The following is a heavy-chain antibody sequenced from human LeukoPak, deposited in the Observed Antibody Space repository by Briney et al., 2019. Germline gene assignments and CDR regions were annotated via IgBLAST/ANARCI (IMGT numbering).Heavy chain of an antibody. D-gene: IGHD4-11*01. V-gene: IGHV3-33*01. Sequence: GGSLRPSCEASGFIFNHYALHWVRQAPHKGLEWVAVIWSDGTNRYYADSVKGRFSIFRDDSQKRVFLQMNSLRAEDTAVYYCVRDAQRGFDYSNSLQYWGQGALVTVSS. CDR3: VRDAQRGFDYSNSLQY. CDR1: GFIFNHYA. J-gene: IGHJ4*02. CDR2: IWSDGTNR.